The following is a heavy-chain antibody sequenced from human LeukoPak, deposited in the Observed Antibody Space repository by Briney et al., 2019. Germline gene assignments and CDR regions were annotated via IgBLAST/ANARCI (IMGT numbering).Heavy chain of an antibody. CDR3: ARGRLDSSGWFGPKYYYYGMDV. J-gene: IGHJ6*02. Sequence: GSLRLSCAASGFTVSSNYMSWIRQPPGKGLEWIGEINHSGSTNYNPSLKSRVTISVDTSKNQFSLKLSSVTAADTAVYYCARGRLDSSGWFGPKYYYYGMDVWGQGTTVTVSS. V-gene: IGHV4-34*01. CDR1: GFTVSSNY. CDR2: INHSGST. D-gene: IGHD6-19*01.